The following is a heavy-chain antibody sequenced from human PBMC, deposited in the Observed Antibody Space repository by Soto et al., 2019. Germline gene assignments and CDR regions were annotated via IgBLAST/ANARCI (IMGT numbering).Heavy chain of an antibody. Sequence: GGSLRLSCSASGFTFSSYAMHWVRQAPGKGLEYVSAISSNGGSTYYADSVKGRFTISRDNSKNTLYLQMSSLRAEDTAVYYCVKDRGGRGVAAAGTGAFDIWGQGTMVTVSS. J-gene: IGHJ3*02. D-gene: IGHD6-13*01. CDR2: ISSNGGST. CDR3: VKDRGGRGVAAAGTGAFDI. CDR1: GFTFSSYA. V-gene: IGHV3-64D*08.